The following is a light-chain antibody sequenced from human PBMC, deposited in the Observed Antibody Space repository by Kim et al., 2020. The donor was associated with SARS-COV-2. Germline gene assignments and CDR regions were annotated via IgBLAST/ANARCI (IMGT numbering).Light chain of an antibody. V-gene: IGKV1-12*01. Sequence: SACVGDRVTITCRASQGISSWLAWYQKKPGKAPKLLIYAASSLQSGVPSRFSGSGSGTDFTLTISSLQPEDFATYYCQQANSFPYTFGQGTKLEI. CDR3: QQANSFPYT. CDR2: AAS. CDR1: QGISSW. J-gene: IGKJ2*01.